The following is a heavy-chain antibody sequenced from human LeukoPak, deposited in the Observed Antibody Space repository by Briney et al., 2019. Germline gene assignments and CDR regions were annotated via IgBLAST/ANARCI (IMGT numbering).Heavy chain of an antibody. CDR1: GFTFYNFA. Sequence: GGSLRLSCAASGFTFYNFAMHWVRQAPGRGLEWVALISYDGTNKYYAESVKGRFTISRDNSKNALHLQIHSLRAEDTAVYYCARQPPQDYFDYWGQGTLVTVSS. CDR3: ARQPPQDYFDY. J-gene: IGHJ4*02. V-gene: IGHV3-30-3*01. CDR2: ISYDGTNK.